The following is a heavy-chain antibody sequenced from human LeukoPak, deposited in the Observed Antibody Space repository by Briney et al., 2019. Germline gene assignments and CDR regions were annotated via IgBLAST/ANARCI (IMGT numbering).Heavy chain of an antibody. Sequence: ASVKVSCKASGGTFSSYAINWVRQATGQGLEWMGWMNPNSGNTGYAQKFQGRVTITRNTSISTAYMELSSLRSEDTAVYYCARAGKRYDLDYWGQGTLVTVSS. V-gene: IGHV1-8*03. CDR2: MNPNSGNT. J-gene: IGHJ4*02. CDR3: ARAGKRYDLDY. D-gene: IGHD5-12*01. CDR1: GGTFSSYA.